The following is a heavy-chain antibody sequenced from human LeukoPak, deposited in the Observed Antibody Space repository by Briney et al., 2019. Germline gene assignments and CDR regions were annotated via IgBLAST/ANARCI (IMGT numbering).Heavy chain of an antibody. Sequence: GGSLRLSCAASGFTFSSYGMHWVRQAPGKGLEWVAVIWYEGSNKYYADSVKGRFTISRDNSKNTLYLQMNSLRAEDTAVYYCARDFSSSSERDYYYYGMDVWGQGTTVTVSS. D-gene: IGHD6-6*01. V-gene: IGHV3-33*01. CDR3: ARDFSSSSERDYYYYGMDV. J-gene: IGHJ6*02. CDR2: IWYEGSNK. CDR1: GFTFSSYG.